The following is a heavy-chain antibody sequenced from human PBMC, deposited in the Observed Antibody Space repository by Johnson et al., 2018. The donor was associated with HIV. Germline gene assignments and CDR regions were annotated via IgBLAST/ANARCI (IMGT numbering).Heavy chain of an antibody. CDR1: GFTFSSYA. J-gene: IGHJ3*02. CDR3: ARSLCGGDCFSDAFDI. CDR2: ISYDGPNK. D-gene: IGHD2-21*02. Sequence: QVQLMESGGGVVQPGRSLRLSCAASGFTFSSYAMHWVRQAPGKGLEWVALISYDGPNKYYTDSVKGRFTISRDNSKSTLFLLMNSLRAEDTAVYYCARSLCGGDCFSDAFDIWGQGTMVTVSS. V-gene: IGHV3-30-3*01.